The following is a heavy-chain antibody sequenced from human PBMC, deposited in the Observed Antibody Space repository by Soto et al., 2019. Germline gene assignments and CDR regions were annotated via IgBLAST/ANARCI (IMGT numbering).Heavy chain of an antibody. CDR2: IKSKTDGGTT. J-gene: IGHJ5*02. D-gene: IGHD6-13*01. V-gene: IGHV3-15*07. Sequence: EVQLVESGGGLVKPGGSLRLSCAASGFTFSNAWMNWVRQAPGKGLEWVGRIKSKTDGGTTDYAAPVKGRFTISRDDSKNTLYLQMNSLKTEDTAVYYCITDPAAAAGEVGWFDPWGQGTLVTVSS. CDR3: ITDPAAAAGEVGWFDP. CDR1: GFTFSNAW.